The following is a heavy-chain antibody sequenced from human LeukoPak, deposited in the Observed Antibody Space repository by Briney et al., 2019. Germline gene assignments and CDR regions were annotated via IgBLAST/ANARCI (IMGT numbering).Heavy chain of an antibody. Sequence: KPSETLSLTCAVSGASISGSGYYLGWIRQSPGKGLEWIGNIYYTGNTYYNASLQSRVTISIDTSENRFSLRLNSVTAADTAMYYCVKSGGYGLIDYWGPGTLVTVSS. CDR1: GASISGSGYY. J-gene: IGHJ4*02. V-gene: IGHV4-39*01. D-gene: IGHD1-26*01. CDR2: IYYTGNT. CDR3: VKSGGYGLIDY.